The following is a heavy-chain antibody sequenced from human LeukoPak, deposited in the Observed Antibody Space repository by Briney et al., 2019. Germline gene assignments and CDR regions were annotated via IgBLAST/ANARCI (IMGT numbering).Heavy chain of an antibody. J-gene: IGHJ4*02. CDR1: GGSISSGDYY. Sequence: SETLSLTCTVSGGSISSGDYYWGWIRQPPGKGLEWIGYIYYSGSTYYNPSLKSRVTISVDTSKNQFSLKLSSVTAADTAVYYCARGGYSNYVSSRSSGFDYWGQGTLVTVSS. V-gene: IGHV4-30-4*01. D-gene: IGHD4-11*01. CDR2: IYYSGST. CDR3: ARGGYSNYVSSRSSGFDY.